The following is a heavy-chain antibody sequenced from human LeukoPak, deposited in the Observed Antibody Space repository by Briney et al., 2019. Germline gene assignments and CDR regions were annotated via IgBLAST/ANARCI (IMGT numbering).Heavy chain of an antibody. V-gene: IGHV3-23*01. CDR2: ISGSGGST. CDR3: AKGQAIVVVVAAGGNWFDP. CDR1: GFTFSSYA. D-gene: IGHD2-15*01. Sequence: GGSLRLSCAASGFTFSSYAMSWVRQAPGKGLEWVSAISGSGGSTYYADSVKGRFTISRDNSKNTLYLQMNSLRAEDTAVYYCAKGQAIVVVVAAGGNWFDPWGQGILVTVSS. J-gene: IGHJ5*02.